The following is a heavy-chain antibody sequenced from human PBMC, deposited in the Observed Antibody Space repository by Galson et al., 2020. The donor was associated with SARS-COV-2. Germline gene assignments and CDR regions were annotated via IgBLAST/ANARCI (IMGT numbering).Heavy chain of an antibody. CDR1: GFTSSSYA. V-gene: IGHV3-30*04. D-gene: IGHD6-13*01. J-gene: IGHJ4*02. Sequence: GESLKIPCAASGFTSSSYAMHWVRQAPGKGLEWVAVIPYDGSNKYYADSVKGRFTISRDNSKNTLYLQMNSLRAEDTAVYYCARDLAAAQICDYWGQGTLVTVSS. CDR2: IPYDGSNK. CDR3: ARDLAAAQICDY.